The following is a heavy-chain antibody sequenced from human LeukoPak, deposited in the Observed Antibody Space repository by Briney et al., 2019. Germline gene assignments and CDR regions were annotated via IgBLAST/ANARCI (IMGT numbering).Heavy chain of an antibody. J-gene: IGHJ4*02. CDR2: INHSGST. CDR3: ARGPGIAVAVDY. D-gene: IGHD6-19*01. Sequence: SETLSLTCAVYGGSFSGYYWSWIRQPPGKGLEWIREINHSGSTNYSPSLKSRVTISVDTSKNQFSLKLSSVTAADTAVYYCARGPGIAVAVDYWGQGTLVTVSS. CDR1: GGSFSGYY. V-gene: IGHV4-34*01.